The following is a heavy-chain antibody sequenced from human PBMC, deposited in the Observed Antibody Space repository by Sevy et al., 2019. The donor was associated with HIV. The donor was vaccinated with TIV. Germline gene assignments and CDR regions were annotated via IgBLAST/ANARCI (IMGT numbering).Heavy chain of an antibody. CDR2: MNPNSGNI. CDR1: GYTFSSYD. D-gene: IGHD1-26*01. V-gene: IGHV1-8*01. CDR3: ARAGGLVDQGFDF. Sequence: ASVKVSCKASGYTFSSYDINWVRQATGQGLEWMGWMNPNSGNIDYAQKFQGRVTMTRDTSIRTVYMELSSLRSEDTAVYYCARAGGLVDQGFDFWGQGTLVTVSS. J-gene: IGHJ4*02.